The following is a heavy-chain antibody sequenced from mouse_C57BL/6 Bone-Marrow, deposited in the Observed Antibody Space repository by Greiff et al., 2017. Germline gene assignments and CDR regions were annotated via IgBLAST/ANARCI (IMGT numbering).Heavy chain of an antibody. CDR3: TKDYDGDSAGY. D-gene: IGHD2-3*01. Sequence: EVQLVESGAELVRPGASVKLSCTASGFNIKDYYMHWVKQRPEQGLEWIGRIDPEDGDTEYAPKFQGKATMTADTSYNTAYLQLSSLTAEDTAVYYLTKDYDGDSAGYWGQGTTLTVSS. V-gene: IGHV14-1*01. CDR1: GFNIKDYY. CDR2: IDPEDGDT. J-gene: IGHJ2*01.